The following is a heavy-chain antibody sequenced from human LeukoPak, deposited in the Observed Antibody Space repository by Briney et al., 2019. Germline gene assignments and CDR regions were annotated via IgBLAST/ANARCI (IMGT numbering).Heavy chain of an antibody. CDR2: INAGNGNT. CDR1: GYTFTSYA. V-gene: IGHV1-3*01. J-gene: IGHJ4*02. CDR3: ARARWTSTVTTYYLDY. Sequence: GASVKVSCKASGYTFTSYAIQWVRQAPGQRLEWVGWINAGNGNTKYSQNFQGRVTITRDTSASTAYMDLSSLRSEDTAVYYCARARWTSTVTTYYLDYWGQGTLVTVSS. D-gene: IGHD4-17*01.